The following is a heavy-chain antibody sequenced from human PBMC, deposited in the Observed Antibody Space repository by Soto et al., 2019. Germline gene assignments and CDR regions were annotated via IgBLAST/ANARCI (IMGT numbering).Heavy chain of an antibody. J-gene: IGHJ6*02. Sequence: EVQLVESGGGLVQPGGSLRLSCAASGFTVSSNYMSWVRQAPGKGLEWVSVIYSGGSTYYADSVKGRFTISRDNSKNTPSLQMNSLRAEDTAVYYCERDRGTVYGMDVWGQETTVTVSS. CDR2: IYSGGST. CDR3: ERDRGTVYGMDV. CDR1: GFTVSSNY. D-gene: IGHD3-10*01. V-gene: IGHV3-66*01.